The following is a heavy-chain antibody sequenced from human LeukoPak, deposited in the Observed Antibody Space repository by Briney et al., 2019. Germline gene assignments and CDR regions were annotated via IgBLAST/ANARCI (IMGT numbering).Heavy chain of an antibody. CDR3: ARTRSTLYYNYGMDV. CDR1: GYTFTGYY. CDR2: INPNSGGT. J-gene: IGHJ6*02. V-gene: IGHV1-2*02. Sequence: ASVKVSCKASGYTFTGYYMHWVRQAPGQGLEWMGWINPNSGGTNYAQKFQGRVTMTRDTSISTAYMELSRLRSDDTAVYYCARTRSTLYYNYGMDVWGQGTTVTVSS. D-gene: IGHD2-2*01.